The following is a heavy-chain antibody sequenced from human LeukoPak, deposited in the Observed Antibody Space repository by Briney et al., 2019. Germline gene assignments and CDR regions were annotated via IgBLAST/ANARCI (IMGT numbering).Heavy chain of an antibody. V-gene: IGHV3-23*01. D-gene: IGHD2-2*01. CDR3: AKDRGGIVPAAMSDY. J-gene: IGHJ4*02. CDR2: ISGSGGST. CDR1: GFTFSNYD. Sequence: GGSLRLSCAASGFTFSNYDMSWVRQAPGKGLEWVSAISGSGGSTYYADSVKGRFTISRDNSKNTLYLQMNSLRAEDTAVYYCAKDRGGIVPAAMSDYWGQGTLVTVSS.